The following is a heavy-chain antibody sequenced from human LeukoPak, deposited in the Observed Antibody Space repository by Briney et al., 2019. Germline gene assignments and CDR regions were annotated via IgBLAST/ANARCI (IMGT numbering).Heavy chain of an antibody. CDR3: VRDRGTYRPIDY. CDR1: AFSLNAYN. V-gene: IGHV3-21*04. Sequence: PGGSLRLSCAASAFSLNAYNMNWVRQAPGKGLEWVSSISYTGTYIYYADSVKGRFTISRDNAQNSLYLQMNSLRAEDTAIYYCVRDRGTYRPIDYWGQGTLVTDSS. D-gene: IGHD1-26*01. CDR2: ISYTGTYI. J-gene: IGHJ4*02.